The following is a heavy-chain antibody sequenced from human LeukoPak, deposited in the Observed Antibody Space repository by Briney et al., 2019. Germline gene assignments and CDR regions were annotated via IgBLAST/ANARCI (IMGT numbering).Heavy chain of an antibody. D-gene: IGHD1-26*01. CDR2: IGTAGDT. Sequence: GGSLRLSCAASGFTFSSYDMHWVRQATGKGPEWVSAIGTAGDTYYPGSVKGRFTISRENAKNSLYLQMNSLRAGDTAVYYCARVSRSGYLDYWGQGTLVTVSS. V-gene: IGHV3-13*01. CDR1: GFTFSSYD. CDR3: ARVSRSGYLDY. J-gene: IGHJ4*02.